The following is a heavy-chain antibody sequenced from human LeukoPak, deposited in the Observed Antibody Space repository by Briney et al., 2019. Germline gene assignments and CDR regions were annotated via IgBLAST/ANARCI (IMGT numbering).Heavy chain of an antibody. CDR1: GFTFSSYG. CDR2: ISYDGSNK. V-gene: IGHV3-30*18. J-gene: IGHJ4*02. D-gene: IGHD3-10*01. CDR3: AKVLLWLGELSPFDY. Sequence: GGSLRLSCAASGFTFSSYGMHWVRQAPGKGLEWVAVISYDGSNKYYADSVKGRFTISRDNSKNTLYLQMNSLRAEDTAVYYCAKVLLWLGELSPFDYWGQGTLVTVSS.